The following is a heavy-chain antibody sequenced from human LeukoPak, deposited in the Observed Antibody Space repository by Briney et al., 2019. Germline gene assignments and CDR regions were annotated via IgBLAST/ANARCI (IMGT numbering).Heavy chain of an antibody. CDR2: IYTSGST. Sequence: PSESLSLTCTVSGGSISSGSYYWSWIRQPAGKGLEWIGRIYTSGSTNYNPSLKSRVTISVDTSKNQFSLKLSSVTAADTAVYYCARGPDIVVVPDYYMDVWGKGTTVTISS. CDR1: GGSISSGSYY. J-gene: IGHJ6*03. D-gene: IGHD2-2*01. V-gene: IGHV4-61*02. CDR3: ARGPDIVVVPDYYMDV.